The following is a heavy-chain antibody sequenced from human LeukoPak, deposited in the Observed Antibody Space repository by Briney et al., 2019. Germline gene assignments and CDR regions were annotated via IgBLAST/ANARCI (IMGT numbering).Heavy chain of an antibody. V-gene: IGHV3-48*03. CDR1: GFSLRKYE. D-gene: IGHD3/OR15-3a*01. CDR3: AREPAGLFFDANGYLDL. CDR2: MSSESTGI. Sequence: PGGSLRLSCSASGFSLRKYEMNWVRQAPGKGLEWISYMSSESTGIYYSDSVEGRFTMSRDNAKNSVHLQMTSLRADDTALYFCAREPAGLFFDANGYLDLWGQGALVTVSS. J-gene: IGHJ4*02.